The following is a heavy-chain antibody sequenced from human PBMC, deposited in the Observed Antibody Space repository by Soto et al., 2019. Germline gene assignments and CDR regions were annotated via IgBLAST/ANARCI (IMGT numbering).Heavy chain of an antibody. CDR2: ISYDGSNK. D-gene: IGHD4-17*01. J-gene: IGHJ4*02. CDR3: ARASTTVTIPDY. CDR1: GFTFSSYA. Sequence: GGSLRLSCAASGFTFSSYAMHWVRQAPGKGLEWVAVISYDGSNKYYADSVKGRFTISRDNSKNTLYLQMNSLKAEDTDVYYCARASTTVTIPDYWGQGTLVTVSS. V-gene: IGHV3-30-3*01.